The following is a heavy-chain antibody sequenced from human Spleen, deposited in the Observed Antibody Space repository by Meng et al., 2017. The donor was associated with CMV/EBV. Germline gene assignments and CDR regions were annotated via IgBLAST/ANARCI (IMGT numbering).Heavy chain of an antibody. J-gene: IGHJ4*02. CDR1: GFTFSAYS. Sequence: SCVASGFTFSAYSMNWVSQAPGKGLEWISYITSSSSITYHADSVKGRFTISRDNAKNSLYLQMNSLRAEDTGVYYCARGLSKGYSYGIADYWGQGVLVTVSS. D-gene: IGHD5-18*01. V-gene: IGHV3-48*04. CDR2: ITSSSSIT. CDR3: ARGLSKGYSYGIADY.